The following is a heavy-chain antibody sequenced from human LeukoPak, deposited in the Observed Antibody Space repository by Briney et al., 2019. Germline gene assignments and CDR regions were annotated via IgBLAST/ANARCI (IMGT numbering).Heavy chain of an antibody. CDR1: GFTFRHYW. J-gene: IGHJ4*02. CDR3: ASRPG. Sequence: GGSLTLPCAASGFTFRHYWLNWVRPAPGKGLEWVANIKEDGSVKYYVDSVKGRFTVSRDNVKNSLYLQMNSLRVDDTAVYYCASRPGWGQGTLVTVSS. V-gene: IGHV3-7*01. CDR2: IKEDGSVK.